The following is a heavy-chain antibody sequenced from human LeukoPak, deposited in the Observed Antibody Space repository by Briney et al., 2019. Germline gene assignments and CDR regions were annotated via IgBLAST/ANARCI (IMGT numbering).Heavy chain of an antibody. CDR2: INHSGST. V-gene: IGHV4-34*01. CDR3: ARGAYDILTGYYLRYFDY. Sequence: SETLSLTCAVYGGSFSGYYWSWIRQPPGKGLEWIGEINHSGSTNYNPSLKGRVTISVDTSKNQFSLKLSSVTAADTAVYYCARGAYDILTGYYLRYFDYWGQGTLVTVSS. CDR1: GGSFSGYY. J-gene: IGHJ4*02. D-gene: IGHD3-9*01.